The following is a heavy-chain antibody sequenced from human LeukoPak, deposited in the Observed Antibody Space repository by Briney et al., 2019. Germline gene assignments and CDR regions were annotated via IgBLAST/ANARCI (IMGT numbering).Heavy chain of an antibody. CDR2: TYYRSTWYD. V-gene: IGHV6-1*01. CDR3: ARRLTQYDCFDP. D-gene: IGHD2-2*01. Sequence: SQTLSLTCAISGDSVSSNGVTWNWIRQSPSRGLEWLGRTYYRSTWYDDYAVSVRGRITVNPDTSKNQFSLHLNSVTPEDTAVYYCARRLTQYDCFDPWGQGILVTVSS. J-gene: IGHJ5*02. CDR1: GDSVSSNGVT.